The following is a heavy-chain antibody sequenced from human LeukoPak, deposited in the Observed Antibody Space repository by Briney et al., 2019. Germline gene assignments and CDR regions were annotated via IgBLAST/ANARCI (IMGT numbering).Heavy chain of an antibody. J-gene: IGHJ4*02. CDR1: GYTFTGYY. Sequence: ASVKVSCKAPGYTFTGYYMHWVRQPPGQGLELMGWINPNSGGTNYAQKFQGRVTMAMDTSMSTAYMELSRLRSDDTAVYCCARDSNYYYDSSGYYGAFDYWGQGTLVTVSS. V-gene: IGHV1-2*02. CDR3: ARDSNYYYDSSGYYGAFDY. CDR2: INPNSGGT. D-gene: IGHD3-22*01.